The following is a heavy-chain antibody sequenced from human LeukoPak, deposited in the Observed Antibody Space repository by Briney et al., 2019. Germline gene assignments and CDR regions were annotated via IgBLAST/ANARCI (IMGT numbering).Heavy chain of an antibody. CDR2: ISAYNGNT. CDR1: GGTFISYA. D-gene: IGHD6-19*01. CDR3: AREPHSSGWFNYPDGIYGMDV. Sequence: ASVKVSCKASGGTFISYAISWVRQAPGQGVEWMGWISAYNGNTNYAQKLQGRVTMTTDTSTSTAYMELRSLRSDDTAVYYCAREPHSSGWFNYPDGIYGMDVWGQGTTVTVSS. J-gene: IGHJ6*02. V-gene: IGHV1-18*01.